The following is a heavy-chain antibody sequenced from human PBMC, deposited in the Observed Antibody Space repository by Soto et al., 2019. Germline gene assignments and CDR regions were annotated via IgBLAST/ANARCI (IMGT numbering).Heavy chain of an antibody. CDR3: ARGGSAIAVAYGY. Sequence: QVQLVESGGGVVQPGRSLRLSCAASGFTFSSYGMHWVRQAPGKGLEWVAVIWYDGSNKYYADSVKGRFTISRDNSKNTLYLQMNSLRAEDTAGYYCARGGSAIAVAYGYWGQGTLVTVSS. V-gene: IGHV3-33*01. J-gene: IGHJ4*02. D-gene: IGHD6-19*01. CDR2: IWYDGSNK. CDR1: GFTFSSYG.